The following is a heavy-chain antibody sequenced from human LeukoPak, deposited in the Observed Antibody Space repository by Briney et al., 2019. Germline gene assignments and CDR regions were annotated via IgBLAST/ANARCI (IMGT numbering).Heavy chain of an antibody. CDR3: ARVEGPDIVVAPAATDLDY. J-gene: IGHJ4*02. CDR2: ISAYNGNT. Sequence: EASVKVSCKASGYTFTSYGISWVRQAPGQGLEWMGWISAYNGNTNYAQKLQGRVTMTTDTSTSTAYMELRSLRSDDTAVYYCARVEGPDIVVAPAATDLDYWGQGTLVTVSS. V-gene: IGHV1-18*01. CDR1: GYTFTSYG. D-gene: IGHD2-2*01.